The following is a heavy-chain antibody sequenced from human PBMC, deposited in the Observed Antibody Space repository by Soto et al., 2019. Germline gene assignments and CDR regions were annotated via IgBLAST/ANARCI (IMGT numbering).Heavy chain of an antibody. D-gene: IGHD3-10*01. CDR1: GGSINSRYW. V-gene: IGHV4-4*02. J-gene: IGHJ4*02. CDR3: ARDQNGSGNYYTRYFDY. Sequence: SETLSLTCALSGGSINSRYWWSWVRQSPGKGLEWIGEIYHSGSTNYNPSLKSRVTISVDKSKNQFSLNLSSVTAADTAVYYCARDQNGSGNYYTRYFDYWGQGTLVTVS. CDR2: IYHSGST.